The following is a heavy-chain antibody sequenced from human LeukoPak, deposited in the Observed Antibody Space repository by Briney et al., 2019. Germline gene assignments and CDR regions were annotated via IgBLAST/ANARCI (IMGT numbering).Heavy chain of an antibody. J-gene: IGHJ4*01. V-gene: IGHV4-39*01. CDR2: IFYGERN. D-gene: IGHD6-13*01. CDR1: GGSISNADYY. CDR3: ARQLPTAAADTRGYFEY. Sequence: SETLSLTCSVSGGSISNADYYWGWIRQAPGKGLEWLGCIFYGERNHYNPSLKSRATMSVDTSKNQFSLKLTSVTAADAAMYYCARQLPTAAADTRGYFEYWGQGAVVTVSS.